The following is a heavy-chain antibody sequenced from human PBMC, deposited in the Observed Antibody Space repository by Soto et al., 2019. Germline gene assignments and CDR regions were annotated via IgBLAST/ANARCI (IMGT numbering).Heavy chain of an antibody. CDR2: IYYSGST. J-gene: IGHJ4*02. CDR3: ARADVVVPAAISRPYYFDY. CDR1: GGSISSGGYY. D-gene: IGHD2-2*02. Sequence: SETLSLTCTVSGGSISSGGYYWSWIRQHPGKGLEWIGYIYYSGSTYYNPSLKSRVTISVDTSKNQFSLKLSSVTAADTAVYYCARADVVVPAAISRPYYFDYWGQGTLVTVSS. V-gene: IGHV4-31*03.